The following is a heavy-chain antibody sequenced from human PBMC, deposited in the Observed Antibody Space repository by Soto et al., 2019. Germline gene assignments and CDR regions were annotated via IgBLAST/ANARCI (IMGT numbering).Heavy chain of an antibody. V-gene: IGHV4-61*01. Sequence: QVQLQESGPGLVKPSETLSLTCTVSGGSVSSGSYYWSWIRQPPGKGLEWIGYIYYSGSTNYNPALTSRVTISVDTSKNQFSMTLSAVTAADTAVYYCARVGLEDDSSGSFDYWGQGTLVTVSS. D-gene: IGHD3-22*01. CDR2: IYYSGST. CDR1: GGSVSSGSYY. CDR3: ARVGLEDDSSGSFDY. J-gene: IGHJ4*02.